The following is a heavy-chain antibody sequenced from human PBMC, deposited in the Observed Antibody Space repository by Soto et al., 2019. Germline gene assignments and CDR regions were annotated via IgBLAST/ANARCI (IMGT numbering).Heavy chain of an antibody. J-gene: IGHJ5*01. CDR1: GYTFGDYW. V-gene: IGHV5-51*01. CDR2: IYPGDSDT. CDR3: ARQPGRGYRWFDS. D-gene: IGHD5-18*01. Sequence: EVQLVQSGAEVKKPGESLKISCKGSGYTFGDYWIGWVRQMPGKGLEWMGVIYPGDSDTRYSPSFQGQVTFSADWSISTAYLQWSSLKASDAAMYYCARQPGRGYRWFDSWGQGTLVTVSS.